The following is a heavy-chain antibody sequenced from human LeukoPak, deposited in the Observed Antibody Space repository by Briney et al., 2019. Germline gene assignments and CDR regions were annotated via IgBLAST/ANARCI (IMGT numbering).Heavy chain of an antibody. V-gene: IGHV1-58*01. Sequence: ASVKVSCKASGFTFSSSAVQWVRQARGQRLEWIGWIVVGSGNTNYAQKFQERVTITRDMSTSTAYMELSSLRFEDTAVYYCAAGPPELRAVENDAFDIWGQGTTVTVSS. CDR1: GFTFSSSA. J-gene: IGHJ3*02. CDR2: IVVGSGNT. D-gene: IGHD6-19*01. CDR3: AAGPPELRAVENDAFDI.